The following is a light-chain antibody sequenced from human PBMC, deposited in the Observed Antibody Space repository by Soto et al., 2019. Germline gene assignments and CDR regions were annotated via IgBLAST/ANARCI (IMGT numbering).Light chain of an antibody. Sequence: EIVLTPSPGTLSLSPVERASLSCRASQSVSSSYLAWYQQKPGQAPRLLIYGASSRATGIPDRFSGSGSGTDLALTISRVEAEDFAVYYCQQYGSSPLTFGQGTRVDIK. CDR2: GAS. J-gene: IGKJ1*01. V-gene: IGKV3-20*01. CDR3: QQYGSSPLT. CDR1: QSVSSSY.